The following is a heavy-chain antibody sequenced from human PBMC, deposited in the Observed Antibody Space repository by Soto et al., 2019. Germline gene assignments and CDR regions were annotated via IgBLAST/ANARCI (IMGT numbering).Heavy chain of an antibody. CDR1: GVSFSGYS. CDR2: IYYSGST. Sequence: PSETLSLTCAVYGVSFSGYSWSWIRQHPGKGLEWIGYIYYSGSTYYNPSLKSRVTITVNTTKNKSSLKLISGPAADTAAYYCGRVDSGSRTGTRLDYWGQGTLVTVSS. CDR3: GRVDSGSRTGTRLDY. D-gene: IGHD6-13*01. V-gene: IGHV4-31*11. J-gene: IGHJ4*02.